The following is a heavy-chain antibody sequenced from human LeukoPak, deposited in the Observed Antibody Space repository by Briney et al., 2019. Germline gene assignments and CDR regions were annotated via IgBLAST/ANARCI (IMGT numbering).Heavy chain of an antibody. Sequence: GASVKVSCKASGYTFTSYGISWVRQAPGQGLEWMGWISAYNGNTNYAPKLQGRVTMTTDTSTSTAYMELRSLRSDDTAVYYCARDGHAYGRGSPHYWGQGTLVSVSS. CDR1: GYTFTSYG. V-gene: IGHV1-18*01. CDR2: ISAYNGNT. CDR3: ARDGHAYGRGSPHY. D-gene: IGHD3-10*01. J-gene: IGHJ4*02.